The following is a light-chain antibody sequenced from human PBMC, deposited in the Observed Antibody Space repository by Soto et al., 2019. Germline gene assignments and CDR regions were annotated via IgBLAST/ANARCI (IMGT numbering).Light chain of an antibody. J-gene: IGKJ1*01. CDR2: KAS. CDR3: QHYNSYSEA. CDR1: QSISSW. Sequence: IHMTQSPSTLSASVGDRVTITCRASQSISSWLAWYQQKPGKAPKLLIYKASSSESGVPSRFSGSGSGTEFTLTISSLQPDDFATYYCQHYNSYSEAFGQGTKVDIK. V-gene: IGKV1-5*03.